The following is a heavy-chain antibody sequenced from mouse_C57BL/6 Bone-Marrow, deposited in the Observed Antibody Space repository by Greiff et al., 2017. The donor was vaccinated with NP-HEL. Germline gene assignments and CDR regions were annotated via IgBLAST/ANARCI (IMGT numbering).Heavy chain of an antibody. V-gene: IGHV1-64*01. J-gene: IGHJ4*01. D-gene: IGHD4-1*01. CDR2: IHPNSGST. CDR3: ETGKGPYAMDY. CDR1: GYTFTSYW. Sequence: VQLQQSGAELVKPGASVKLSCKASGYTFTSYWMHWVKQRPGQGLEWIGMIHPNSGSTNYNEKFKSKATLTVDKSSSTAYMQLSSLTSEDSAVYYCETGKGPYAMDYWGQGTSVTVSS.